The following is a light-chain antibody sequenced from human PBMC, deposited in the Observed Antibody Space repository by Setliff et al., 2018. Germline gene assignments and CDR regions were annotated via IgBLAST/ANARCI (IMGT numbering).Light chain of an antibody. V-gene: IGLV2-11*01. CDR3: SSYAGSNNPYV. CDR1: SSDVGGYNY. CDR2: DVS. J-gene: IGLJ1*01. Sequence: QSVLAQPRSVSGSPGQSVTISCTGTSSDVGGYNYVSWYQQHPGKAPKLMIHDVSKRPSGVPDRFSGSKSGNTASLTVSGLQAEDEADYYCSSYAGSNNPYVFGTGTKGTVL.